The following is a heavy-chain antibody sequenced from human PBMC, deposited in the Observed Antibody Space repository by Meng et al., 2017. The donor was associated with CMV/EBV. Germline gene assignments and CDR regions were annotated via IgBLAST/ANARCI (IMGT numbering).Heavy chain of an antibody. Sequence: ESLKISCAASGFTFGDYGMSWVRQAPGKGLEWVSSINNRGSSTSYADSVKGRLTISRDNSNNTLYVQMNSLTVEDTAVYYCAKGRGGAGTSYFDSWGQGTLVTVSS. D-gene: IGHD3-10*01. J-gene: IGHJ4*02. CDR3: AKGRGGAGTSYFDS. CDR2: INNRGSST. V-gene: IGHV3-23*05. CDR1: GFTFGDYG.